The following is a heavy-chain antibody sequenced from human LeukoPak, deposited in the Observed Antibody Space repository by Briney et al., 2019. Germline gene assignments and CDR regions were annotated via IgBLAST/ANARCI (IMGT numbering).Heavy chain of an antibody. D-gene: IGHD3-16*01. CDR2: ISPNSGVT. J-gene: IGHJ3*02. CDR3: AKFSPFDYASDGFVI. V-gene: IGHV1-2*02. CDR1: AYTFTVYY. Sequence: ASVTVTFTASAYTFTVYYMHCERQAPGQGLEWMGWISPNSGVTNYAQKFRGRVTMTVDTSIGTAYMELSRLRSDDTAFYSCAKFSPFDYASDGFVIWGQGTKVTVSS.